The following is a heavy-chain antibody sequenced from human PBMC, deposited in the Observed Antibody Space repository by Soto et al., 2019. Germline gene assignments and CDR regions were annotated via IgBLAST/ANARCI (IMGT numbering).Heavy chain of an antibody. D-gene: IGHD3-22*01. CDR2: IYYSGST. CDR3: ARFGYSTNIGIDY. V-gene: IGHV4-59*06. CDR1: GGSISSYY. J-gene: IGHJ4*02. Sequence: SETLSLTCTVSGGSISSYYWSWIRQHPGKGLEWIGYIYYSGSTNYNPSLKSRVTISVDTSKNQFSLKLSSVTAADTAVYYCARFGYSTNIGIDYWGQGTLVTVSS.